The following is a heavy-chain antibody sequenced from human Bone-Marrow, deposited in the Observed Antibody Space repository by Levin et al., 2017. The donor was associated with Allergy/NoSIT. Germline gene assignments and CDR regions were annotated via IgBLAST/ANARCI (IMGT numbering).Heavy chain of an antibody. V-gene: IGHV3-21*01. Sequence: PGGSLRLSCAASGFSFSNYNMNWVRQAPGKGLEWVSSITYGGDYTYYADSVEGRFTISRDNSKNSLFLQMTSLRAEDTAVSYWSRFDLCGGYPPALVTLRNVWGQGTTVTVSS. CDR3: SRFDLCGGYPPALVTLRNV. CDR1: GFSFSNYN. CDR2: ITYGGDYT. D-gene: IGHD3-3*01. J-gene: IGHJ6*02.